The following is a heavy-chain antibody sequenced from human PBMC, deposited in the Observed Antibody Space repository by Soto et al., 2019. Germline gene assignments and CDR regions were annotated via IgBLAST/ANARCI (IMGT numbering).Heavy chain of an antibody. CDR3: ASHYDMWSGYLSPLDY. J-gene: IGHJ4*02. V-gene: IGHV3-11*01. Sequence: PGGALRLSRCASGGTFSDYYIRLIRQAPGKGLEWISYIDTSGTKIYYADSVKGRFTITRDNAKNSLYLEMNSLRDEDTAVYYCASHYDMWSGYLSPLDYWGQGTLVTISS. CDR1: GGTFSDYY. CDR2: IDTSGTKI. D-gene: IGHD3-3*01.